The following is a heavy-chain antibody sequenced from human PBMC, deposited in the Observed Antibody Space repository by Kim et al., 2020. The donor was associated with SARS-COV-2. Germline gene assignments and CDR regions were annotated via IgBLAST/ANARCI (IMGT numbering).Heavy chain of an antibody. CDR2: ISSSSSYT. CDR3: ARDLRDSYGYFVPDY. V-gene: IGHV3-11*05. D-gene: IGHD5-18*01. CDR1: GFTFSDYY. J-gene: IGHJ4*02. Sequence: GGSLRLSCAASGFTFSDYYMSWIRQAPGKGLEWVSYISSSSSYTNYADSVKGRFTISRDNAKNSLYLQMNSLRAEDTAVYYCARDLRDSYGYFVPDYWGQGTLVTVSS.